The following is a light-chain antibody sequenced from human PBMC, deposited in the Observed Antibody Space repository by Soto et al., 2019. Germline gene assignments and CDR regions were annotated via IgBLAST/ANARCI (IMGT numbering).Light chain of an antibody. CDR3: QQRDSWPLT. V-gene: IGKV3-11*01. Sequence: EIVLTQSPATLSLSPGERATLSCRASQSLSNYLAWYQQKPGQAPRLLIYDASNRATGIPARFSGSGSGTDFTLTISSLEPEDFAVYYCQQRDSWPLTFGGGTKVEIK. CDR2: DAS. CDR1: QSLSNY. J-gene: IGKJ4*01.